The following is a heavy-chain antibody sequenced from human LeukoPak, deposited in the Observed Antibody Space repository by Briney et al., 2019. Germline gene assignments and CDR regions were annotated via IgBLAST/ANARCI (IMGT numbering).Heavy chain of an antibody. CDR1: GFTFSSYW. CDR3: AKVPPRKTTNENRFDP. CDR2: IKQDGSEK. D-gene: IGHD4-17*01. J-gene: IGHJ5*02. V-gene: IGHV3-7*03. Sequence: GGSLRLSCAASGFTFSSYWMSWVRQAPGKGLEWVANIKQDGSEKYYVDSVKGRFTISRDNAKNSLYLQMNSLRAEDTAVYYCAKVPPRKTTNENRFDPWGQGTLVTVSS.